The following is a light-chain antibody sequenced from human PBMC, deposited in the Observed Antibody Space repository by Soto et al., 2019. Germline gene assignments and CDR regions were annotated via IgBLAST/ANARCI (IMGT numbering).Light chain of an antibody. Sequence: EIVMTQSPATLSVSPAERATLSCRASHSVSSNLAWYQQKPGQAPRLLIYGASTRATGIPARFSGSGSGTEFTLTISSLQSEDFAVYYCQQYNNWPLTFGGGTKVEIK. CDR2: GAS. CDR1: HSVSSN. V-gene: IGKV3-15*01. J-gene: IGKJ4*01. CDR3: QQYNNWPLT.